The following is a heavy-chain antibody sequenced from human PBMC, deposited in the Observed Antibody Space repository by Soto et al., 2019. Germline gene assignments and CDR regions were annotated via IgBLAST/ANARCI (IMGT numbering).Heavy chain of an antibody. CDR3: ARDQNPGYDILTGYSVNYGMDV. J-gene: IGHJ6*02. CDR2: IIPIFGTA. D-gene: IGHD3-9*01. Sequence: GASVKVSCKASGGTFSSYAISWVRQAPGQGLEWMGGIIPIFGTANYAQKFQGRVTITADESTSTAYMELSSLRSEDTAVYYCARDQNPGYDILTGYSVNYGMDVWGQGTMVTVSS. V-gene: IGHV1-69*13. CDR1: GGTFSSYA.